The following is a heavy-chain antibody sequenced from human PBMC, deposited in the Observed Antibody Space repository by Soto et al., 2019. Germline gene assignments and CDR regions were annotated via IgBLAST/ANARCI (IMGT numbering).Heavy chain of an antibody. CDR3: AKGGQWLSSSYFDY. V-gene: IGHV3-30*18. CDR2: ISYDGSNK. Sequence: QVQLVESGGGVVQPGRSLRLSCAASGFTFSSYGMHWVRQAPGKGLEWVAVISYDGSNKYYADSVKGRFTISRDNSKNTLYLQMNSLRAEDTAVYYCAKGGQWLSSSYFDYWGQGTLVTVSS. CDR1: GFTFSSYG. J-gene: IGHJ4*02. D-gene: IGHD6-19*01.